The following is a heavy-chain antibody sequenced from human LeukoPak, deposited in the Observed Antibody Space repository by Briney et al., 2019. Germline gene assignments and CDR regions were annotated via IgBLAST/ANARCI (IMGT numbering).Heavy chain of an antibody. V-gene: IGHV1-2*02. Sequence: ASVKVSCKASGYTFTGYYMHWVRQAPGQGLEWMGWINPNSGGTNYAQKFQGRVTMTWDTSISTAYMELSRLRSDDTAVYYCARERVMVRGVRYIHFDYWGQGTLVTVSS. CDR2: INPNSGGT. J-gene: IGHJ4*02. CDR1: GYTFTGYY. D-gene: IGHD3-10*01. CDR3: ARERVMVRGVRYIHFDY.